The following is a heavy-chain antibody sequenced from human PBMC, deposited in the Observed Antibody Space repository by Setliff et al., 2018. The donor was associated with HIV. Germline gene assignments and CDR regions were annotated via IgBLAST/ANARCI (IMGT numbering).Heavy chain of an antibody. Sequence: ASVKVSCKASGYTFINYGISWVRQAPGQGLEWMGWISAYTGNTPNYAQKLQGRVTMTTDTSTSTAYMELRSLRSDDTGVYYCARSSGSYWAYWGQGTLVTVSS. V-gene: IGHV1-18*01. CDR1: GYTFINYG. CDR3: ARSSGSYWAY. CDR2: ISAYTGNTP. J-gene: IGHJ4*02. D-gene: IGHD1-26*01.